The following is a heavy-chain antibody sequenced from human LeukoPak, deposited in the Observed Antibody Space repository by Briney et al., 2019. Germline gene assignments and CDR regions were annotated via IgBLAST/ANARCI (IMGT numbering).Heavy chain of an antibody. CDR2: INPNSGGT. V-gene: IGHV1-2*06. D-gene: IGHD2-2*01. CDR1: GYTFTGYY. Sequence: ASVKVSCKASGYTFTGYYMHWVRQAPGQGLEWMGRINPNSGGTNYAQKFQGRVTMTRDTSISTAYMELSRLRSDDTAVYYCAAQTREMTSQYYWGQGTLATVSS. CDR3: AAQTREMTSQYY. J-gene: IGHJ4*02.